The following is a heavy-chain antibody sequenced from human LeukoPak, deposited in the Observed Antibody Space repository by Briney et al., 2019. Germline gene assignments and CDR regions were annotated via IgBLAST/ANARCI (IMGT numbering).Heavy chain of an antibody. D-gene: IGHD6-19*01. CDR1: AYPFSIYG. CDR3: ASYGNAWSLDH. V-gene: IGHV1-18*04. CDR2: ISVHNGNT. Sequence: ASVRVSCKASAYPFSIYGISWVQQAPRQGLEWMGWISVHNGNTNYAQKFQGRVTMTTDTSTTTAYMELRSLKSDDTAVYYCASYGNAWSLDHWGQGTLVTVSS. J-gene: IGHJ4*02.